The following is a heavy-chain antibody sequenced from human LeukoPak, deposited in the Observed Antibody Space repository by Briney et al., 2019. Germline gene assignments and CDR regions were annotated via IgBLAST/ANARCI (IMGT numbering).Heavy chain of an antibody. J-gene: IGHJ5*02. CDR1: GFTFSSYA. Sequence: GGSLRLSCAASGFTFSSYAMHWVRQAPGKGLEWVSVIYSGGSTYYADSVKGRFTISRDNSKNTLYLQMNSLRAEDTAVYYCARGARPFDPWGQGTLVTVSS. CDR2: IYSGGST. D-gene: IGHD6-6*01. V-gene: IGHV3-53*01. CDR3: ARGARPFDP.